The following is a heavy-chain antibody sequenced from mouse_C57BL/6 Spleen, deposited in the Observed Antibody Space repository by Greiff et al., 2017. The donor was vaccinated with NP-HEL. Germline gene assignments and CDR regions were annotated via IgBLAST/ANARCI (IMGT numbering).Heavy chain of an antibody. V-gene: IGHV1-82*01. D-gene: IGHD2-1*01. CDR1: GYAFSSSW. CDR3: ARERDGNYVMDY. J-gene: IGHJ4*01. CDR2: IYPGDGDT. Sequence: QVQLKQSGPELVKPGASVKISCKASGYAFSSSWMNWVKQRPGKGLEWIGRIYPGDGDTNYNGKFKGKATLTADKSSSTAYMQLSSLTSEDSAVYFCARERDGNYVMDYWGQGTSVTVSS.